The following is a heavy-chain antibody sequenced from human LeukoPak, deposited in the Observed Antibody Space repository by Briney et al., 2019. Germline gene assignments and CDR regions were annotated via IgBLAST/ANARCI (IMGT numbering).Heavy chain of an antibody. J-gene: IGHJ4*02. Sequence: EASVKVSCKVSGYTLTELSMHWVRQAPGKGLEWMGGFDPEDGETIYAQKFQGRVTMTEDTSTDTAYMELSSLRSEDTAVYYCATDLPPSIAARDWGQGTLVTVSS. V-gene: IGHV1-24*01. CDR3: ATDLPPSIAARD. CDR2: FDPEDGET. D-gene: IGHD6-6*01. CDR1: GYTLTELS.